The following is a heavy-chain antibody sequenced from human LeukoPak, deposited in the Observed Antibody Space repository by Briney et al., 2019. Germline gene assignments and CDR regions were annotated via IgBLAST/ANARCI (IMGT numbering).Heavy chain of an antibody. D-gene: IGHD4-23*01. CDR3: ARVGVDDSGNIIKYFFDY. Sequence: SETLSLTCTVSGGSITSSSYYWSWIRQPAGKGPEWIGRIYTSGITSYNPSLKSRVTISVDTSKNQFSLKLSPVTAADTAVYYCARVGVDDSGNIIKYFFDYWGQGTLVTVSS. V-gene: IGHV4-61*02. J-gene: IGHJ4*02. CDR1: GGSITSSSYY. CDR2: IYTSGIT.